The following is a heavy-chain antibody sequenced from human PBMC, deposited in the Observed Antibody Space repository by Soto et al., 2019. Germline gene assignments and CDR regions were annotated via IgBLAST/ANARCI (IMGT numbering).Heavy chain of an antibody. CDR3: ASWGYYDFWSGPLANAMDV. CDR1: GGTFSSYA. Sequence: QVQLVQSGAEVKKPGSSVNVSCKASGGTFSSYAISWVRQAPGQGLEWMGGIIPMFGTANYAQKFQGRVTINADASTSTAYMELSSLRSEDTAMYYCASWGYYDFWSGPLANAMDVWGQGTTVTVSS. J-gene: IGHJ6*02. D-gene: IGHD3-3*01. CDR2: IIPMFGTA. V-gene: IGHV1-69*12.